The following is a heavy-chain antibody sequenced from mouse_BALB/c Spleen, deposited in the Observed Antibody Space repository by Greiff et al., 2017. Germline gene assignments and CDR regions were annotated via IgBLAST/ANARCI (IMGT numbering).Heavy chain of an antibody. CDR2: ISNLAYSI. D-gene: IGHD6-1*01. CDR1: GFTFSDYG. CDR3: ARDHGRLEAMDY. Sequence: EVKLVESGGGLVKPGGSRKLSCAASGFTFSDYGMAWVRQAPGKGPEWVAFISNLAYSIYYADTVTGRFTISRENAKITLYLEMSSLRSEDTAMYYCARDHGRLEAMDYWGQGTSVTVSS. J-gene: IGHJ4*01. V-gene: IGHV5-15*02.